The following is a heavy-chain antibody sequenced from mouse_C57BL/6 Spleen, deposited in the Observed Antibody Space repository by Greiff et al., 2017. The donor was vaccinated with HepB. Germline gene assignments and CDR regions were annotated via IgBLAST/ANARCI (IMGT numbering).Heavy chain of an antibody. CDR3: ARDHYYAMDY. J-gene: IGHJ4*01. CDR1: GFTFSDYG. Sequence: VQLKESGGGLVKPGGSLKLSCAASGFTFSDYGMHWVRQAPEKGLEWVAYISSGSSTIYYADTVKGRFTISRDNAKNTLFLQMTSLRSEDTAIYYCARDHYYAMDYWGQGTSVTVSS. V-gene: IGHV5-17*01. CDR2: ISSGSSTI.